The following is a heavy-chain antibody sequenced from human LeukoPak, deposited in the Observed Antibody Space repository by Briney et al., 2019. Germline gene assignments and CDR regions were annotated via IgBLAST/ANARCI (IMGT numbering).Heavy chain of an antibody. CDR2: IYYSVYT. CDR1: GGSINSYY. J-gene: IGHJ5*02. CDR3: ASSKTNGDSSGWYAWFDP. V-gene: IGHV4-59*01. Sequence: SESLSLTCTVSGGSINSYYWSWIRQPPGKGLEWIGYIYYSVYTNYNPSLKSRVTISVDTSKNQFSLKLSSVTAADTAVYYCASSKTNGDSSGWYAWFDPWGQGTLVTVSS. D-gene: IGHD6-19*01.